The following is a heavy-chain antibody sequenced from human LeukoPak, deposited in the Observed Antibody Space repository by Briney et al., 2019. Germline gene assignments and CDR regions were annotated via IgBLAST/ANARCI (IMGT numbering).Heavy chain of an antibody. D-gene: IGHD3-10*01. CDR3: EATVRGVIIYR. CDR2: IDPSDSYT. J-gene: IGHJ5*02. V-gene: IGHV5-10-1*01. CDR1: GYSFTSYW. Sequence: GESLKISCNGSGYSFTSYWITWVRQMPGKGLEWMGRIDPSDSYTNYSPSFQGHVTISADKSISTAYLQWSSLKASVNAMYYCEATVRGVIIYRWGQGTLVTVSP.